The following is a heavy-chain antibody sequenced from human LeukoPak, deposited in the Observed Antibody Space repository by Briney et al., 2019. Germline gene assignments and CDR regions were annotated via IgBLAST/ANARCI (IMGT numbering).Heavy chain of an antibody. CDR2: ISGSGGST. Sequence: PGGSLRLSCAASGFTFSTYAMNWVRQAPGKGLEWVSGISGSGGSTYYADSVKGRFTISRDNSKNTLYLQMNSLRAEDTAVYYCAKDRGLESVLRSIAAAGAYYYGMDAWGQGTTVTVYS. CDR3: AKDRGLESVLRSIAAAGAYYYGMDA. V-gene: IGHV3-23*01. D-gene: IGHD6-13*01. J-gene: IGHJ6*02. CDR1: GFTFSTYA.